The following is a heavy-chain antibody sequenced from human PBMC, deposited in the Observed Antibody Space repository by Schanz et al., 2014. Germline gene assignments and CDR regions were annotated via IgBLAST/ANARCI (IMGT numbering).Heavy chain of an antibody. V-gene: IGHV7-4-1*02. CDR1: GGTFSSYG. CDR2: INTNTGNP. J-gene: IGHJ4*02. D-gene: IGHD3-10*01. CDR3: AKGESAIRGFWSAY. Sequence: QVQLVQSGAEVRKPGSSVKVSCKASGGTFSSYGFSWVRQAPGQGLEWMGWINTNTGNPTYAQGFTGRFVFSLDTSVSTAYLQISNLKAEDTAIYYCAKGESAIRGFWSAYWGQGTLVTVSS.